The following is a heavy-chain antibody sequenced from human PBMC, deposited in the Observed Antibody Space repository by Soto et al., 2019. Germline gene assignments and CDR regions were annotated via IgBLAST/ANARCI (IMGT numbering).Heavy chain of an antibody. CDR1: GDSISSRSHY. J-gene: IGHJ4*02. Sequence: SETLSLTCTASGDSISSRSHYWGWIRQPPGKGLEWIGSIYYSGSSYYNPSLKSRVTISVDTSKNSFSLSLTSVTAADSGVYFCVRDQGAGYFGDSGPDYWAQGILVTVSS. V-gene: IGHV4-39*02. CDR3: VRDQGAGYFGDSGPDY. CDR2: IYYSGSS. D-gene: IGHD3-10*01.